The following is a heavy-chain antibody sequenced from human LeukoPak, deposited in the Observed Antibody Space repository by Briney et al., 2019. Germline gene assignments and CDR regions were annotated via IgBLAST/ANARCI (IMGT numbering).Heavy chain of an antibody. CDR1: GFTFSSYW. Sequence: GGTLRLSCAASGFTFSSYWMSWVRQAPGKGLEWVGNIKQDGREKYYVDSVKGGFTISRDNAHNSLYLQMNSLRAEDTAVYYCARGGGSFFYWGQGTLVTVSS. CDR3: ARGGGSFFY. V-gene: IGHV3-7*01. D-gene: IGHD2-15*01. CDR2: IKQDGREK. J-gene: IGHJ4*02.